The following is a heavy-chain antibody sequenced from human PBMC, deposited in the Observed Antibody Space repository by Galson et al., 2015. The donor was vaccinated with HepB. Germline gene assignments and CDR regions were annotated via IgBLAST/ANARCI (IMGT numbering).Heavy chain of an antibody. CDR3: ARDAATPGYAFDI. V-gene: IGHV3-21*01. CDR2: ISSSSSYI. Sequence: SLRLSCAASGFTFSSYSMNWVRQAPGKGLEWVSSISSSSSYIYYADSVKGRFTISRDNAKNSLYLQMNSLRAEDTAVYYCARDAATPGYAFDIWGQGTMVTVSS. CDR1: GFTFSSYS. J-gene: IGHJ3*02. D-gene: IGHD1-26*01.